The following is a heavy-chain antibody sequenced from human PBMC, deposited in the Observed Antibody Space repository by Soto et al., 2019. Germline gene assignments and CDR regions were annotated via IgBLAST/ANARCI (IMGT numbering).Heavy chain of an antibody. CDR1: GFTVSSNY. J-gene: IGHJ6*02. CDR2: IYSGGST. D-gene: IGHD2-2*01. CDR3: ARVQVVPAAMGYYYYGMDV. V-gene: IGHV3-53*01. Sequence: GGSLRLSCAASGFTVSSNYMSWVRQAPGKGLEWVAVIYSGGSTYYADSVKGRFTISRDNSKSTLYLQMNSLRAEDTAVYYCARVQVVPAAMGYYYYGMDVWGQGTTVTVSS.